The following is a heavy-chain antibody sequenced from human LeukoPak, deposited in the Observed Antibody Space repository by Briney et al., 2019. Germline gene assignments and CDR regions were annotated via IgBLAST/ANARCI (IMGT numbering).Heavy chain of an antibody. CDR1: GFTFSSYG. V-gene: IGHV3-30*02. CDR3: AKDQYSSGWYF. CDR2: IRYDGSNK. Sequence: PGGSLRLSCAASGFTFSSYGMHWVRQAPGKGLEWVAFIRYDGSNKDYADSVKGRFTISRDNSKNTLYLQMNSLRIEDTAVYYCAKDQYSSGWYFWGQGTRVTVSS. J-gene: IGHJ4*02. D-gene: IGHD6-19*01.